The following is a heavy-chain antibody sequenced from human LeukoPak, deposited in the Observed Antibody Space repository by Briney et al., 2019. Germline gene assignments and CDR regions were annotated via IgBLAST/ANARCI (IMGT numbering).Heavy chain of an antibody. CDR1: GGSISSYY. CDR2: IYTSGST. D-gene: IGHD6-6*01. J-gene: IGHJ3*02. V-gene: IGHV4-4*07. Sequence: SETLSLTCTVSGGSISSYYWSWIRQPAGKGREWIGRIYTSGSTNYNPSLKSRVTMSVDTSKNQFSLKLSSVTAADTAVYYCARVQGIAARPGGGAFDIWGQGTMVTVSS. CDR3: ARVQGIAARPGGGAFDI.